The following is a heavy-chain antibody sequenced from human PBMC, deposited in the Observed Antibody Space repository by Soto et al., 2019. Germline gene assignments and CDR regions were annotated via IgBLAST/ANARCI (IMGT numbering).Heavy chain of an antibody. Sequence: ASVKVSCKASGYTFTSYSMHWVRQAPGQGLEWMGIINPSSGRTSYAKNFQGRVTMTSDTSTSIVYMEMSSLKSEDTAVYYRARDHNFGFILYAMDVWGQGTTVTVSS. CDR2: INPSSGRT. CDR1: GYTFTSYS. J-gene: IGHJ6*02. V-gene: IGHV1-46*01. D-gene: IGHD2-15*01. CDR3: ARDHNFGFILYAMDV.